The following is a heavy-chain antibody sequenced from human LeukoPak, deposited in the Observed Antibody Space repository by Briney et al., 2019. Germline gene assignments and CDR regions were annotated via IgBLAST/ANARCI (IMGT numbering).Heavy chain of an antibody. CDR2: IKQDGSEK. V-gene: IGHV3-7*03. Sequence: PGGSLRLSCAASGFTFSSYWMSWVRQAPGKGLEWVANIKQDGSEKYYVDSVKGRFTISRDNAKNSLYLQMNSLRAEDTALYYCAKELLSHYYGSGSYRATFDYWGQGTLVTVSS. CDR3: AKELLSHYYGSGSYRATFDY. J-gene: IGHJ4*02. D-gene: IGHD3-10*01. CDR1: GFTFSSYW.